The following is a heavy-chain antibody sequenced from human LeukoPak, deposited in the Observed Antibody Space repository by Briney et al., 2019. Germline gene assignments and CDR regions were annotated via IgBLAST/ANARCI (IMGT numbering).Heavy chain of an antibody. CDR2: INPSGGST. Sequence: ASVKVSCKASGYIFSSYYMHWVRRAPGQGLEWMGIINPSGGSTTYAQRFQGRVTMARDTSTRTVYMELSSLRSEDTAVYYCARVTGYMVEDYFDYWGQGTLVTVSS. J-gene: IGHJ4*02. CDR3: ARVTGYMVEDYFDY. D-gene: IGHD6-13*01. CDR1: GYIFSSYY. V-gene: IGHV1-46*01.